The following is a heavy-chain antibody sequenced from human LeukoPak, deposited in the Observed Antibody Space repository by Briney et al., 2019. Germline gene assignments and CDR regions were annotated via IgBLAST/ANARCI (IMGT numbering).Heavy chain of an antibody. D-gene: IGHD3-10*01. V-gene: IGHV3-23*01. CDR3: AKRGVVIRVFLVGFHKEAYYFDS. Sequence: GGSLRLSCTVSGITLSNYGMSWVRHAPAKGLEWVAALSGSGGGTNYADSVQGRFTISRDNPKNTLYLQMNSLRAEDTAVYFCAKRGVVIRVFLVGFHKEAYYFDSWGQGALVTVSS. CDR1: GITLSNYG. J-gene: IGHJ4*02. CDR2: LSGSGGGT.